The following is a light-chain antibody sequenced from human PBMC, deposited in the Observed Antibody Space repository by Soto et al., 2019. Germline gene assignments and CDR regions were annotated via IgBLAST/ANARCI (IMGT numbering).Light chain of an antibody. CDR3: QQRSNWPPN. CDR2: GAS. Sequence: IVLTQSPGTLSLSPVERATLSCRASQSVSNNYLAWYQQKPGQAPRLLIYGASNRATGIPARFSGSGSGTDFTLTISSLEPEDFAVYYCQQRSNWPPNFGPGTKVDI. J-gene: IGKJ3*01. V-gene: IGKV3-11*01. CDR1: QSVSNNY.